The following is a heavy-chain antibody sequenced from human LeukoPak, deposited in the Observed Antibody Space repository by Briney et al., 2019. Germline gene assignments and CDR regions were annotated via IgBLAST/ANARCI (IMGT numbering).Heavy chain of an antibody. D-gene: IGHD6-19*01. CDR3: ARGGVYSSGWYVFDY. J-gene: IGHJ4*02. CDR1: GYTFTGYY. CDR2: INPNSGGT. V-gene: IGHV1-2*04. Sequence: PSASVKVSCKASGYTFTGYYMHWVRQAPGQGLEWMGWINPNSGGTNYAQKFQGWVTKTRDTSISTAYMELSRLRSDDTAVYYCARGGVYSSGWYVFDYWGQGTLVTVSS.